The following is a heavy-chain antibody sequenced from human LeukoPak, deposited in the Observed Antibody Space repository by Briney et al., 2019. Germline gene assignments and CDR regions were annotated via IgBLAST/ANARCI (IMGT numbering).Heavy chain of an antibody. CDR1: GFTVSSYA. CDR3: ARRGGSGGWGDFDY. J-gene: IGHJ4*02. V-gene: IGHV3-23*01. Sequence: PGGSLRLSCTASGFTVSSYAMNWVRQAPGKGLEWVSTISGTGGDTVYADSVRGRFTISRDNSKNTLYLQMDSLRAEDTARYYCARRGGSGGWGDFDYWGQAILVTVSS. CDR2: ISGTGGDT. D-gene: IGHD6-19*01.